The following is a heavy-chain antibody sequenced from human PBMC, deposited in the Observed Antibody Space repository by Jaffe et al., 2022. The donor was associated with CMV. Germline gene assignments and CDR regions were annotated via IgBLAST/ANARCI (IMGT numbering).Heavy chain of an antibody. V-gene: IGHV3-23*04. CDR3: AKDSRYSSGWRELTNKKTGFDY. D-gene: IGHD6-19*01. Sequence: EVQLVESGGGLVQPGGSLRLSCAASGFTFSSYAMSWVRQAPGKGLEWVSAISGSGGSTYYADSVKGRFTISRDNSKNTLYLQMNSLRAEDTAVYYCAKDSRYSSGWRELTNKKTGFDYWGQGTLVTVSS. CDR2: ISGSGGST. J-gene: IGHJ4*02. CDR1: GFTFSSYA.